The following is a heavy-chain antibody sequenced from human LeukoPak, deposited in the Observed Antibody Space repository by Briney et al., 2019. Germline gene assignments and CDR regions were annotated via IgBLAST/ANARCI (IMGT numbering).Heavy chain of an antibody. Sequence: PSETLSLTCTVSGGSISSYYWSWIRQPAGKGLEWIGRIYTSGSTNYNPSLKSRVTMSVDTSKNQFSLKLSSVTAADTAVYYCARDCRDGYMYYYYYYMDVWGKGTTVTVSS. CDR1: GGSISSYY. CDR3: ARDCRDGYMYYYYYYMDV. D-gene: IGHD5-24*01. V-gene: IGHV4-4*07. J-gene: IGHJ6*03. CDR2: IYTSGST.